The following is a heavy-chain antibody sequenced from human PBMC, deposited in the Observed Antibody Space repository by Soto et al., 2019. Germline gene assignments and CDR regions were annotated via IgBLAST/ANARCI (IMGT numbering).Heavy chain of an antibody. J-gene: IGHJ6*02. V-gene: IGHV3-21*01. CDR1: GFTFSSYS. CDR3: ARAKQGDGTTFCYYYYYGMDV. D-gene: IGHD3-16*01. Sequence: EVQLVESGGGLVKPGGSLRLSCAASGFTFSSYSMNWVRQAPGKGLEWVSSISSSSSYIYYADSVKGRFTISRDNAKKSLDRQLNSLRAEDTAVYYCARAKQGDGTTFCYYYYYGMDVWGQGTTVTVSS. CDR2: ISSSSSYI.